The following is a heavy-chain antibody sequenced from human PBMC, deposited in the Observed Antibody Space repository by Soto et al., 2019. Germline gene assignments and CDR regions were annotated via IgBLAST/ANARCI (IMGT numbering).Heavy chain of an antibody. D-gene: IGHD5-12*01. CDR2: ISGSGGST. CDR3: AKDAGSGFATHLSFDY. V-gene: IGHV3-23*01. J-gene: IGHJ4*02. CDR1: GFAFNNYG. Sequence: LRLSLTVSGFAFNNYGINWVRQAPGKGLEWVSAISGSGGSTYYADSVKGRFTISRDNSKNTPYLQMNSLRAEDTAVYYCAKDAGSGFATHLSFDYWGQGTLVTVSS.